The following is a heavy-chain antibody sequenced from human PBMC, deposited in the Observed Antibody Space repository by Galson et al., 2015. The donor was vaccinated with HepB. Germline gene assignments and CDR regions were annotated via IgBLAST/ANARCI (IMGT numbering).Heavy chain of an antibody. Sequence: SETLSLTCAVYGGSFSGYYWSWIRQPPGEGLEWIGEINHSGSTNYNPSLKSRVTISVDTSKNQFSLKLSSVTAADTAVYYCARFPLVVVPAAPELYYYYYGMDVWGQGTTVTVSS. D-gene: IGHD2-2*01. CDR2: INHSGST. V-gene: IGHV4-34*01. J-gene: IGHJ6*02. CDR1: GGSFSGYY. CDR3: ARFPLVVVPAAPELYYYYYGMDV.